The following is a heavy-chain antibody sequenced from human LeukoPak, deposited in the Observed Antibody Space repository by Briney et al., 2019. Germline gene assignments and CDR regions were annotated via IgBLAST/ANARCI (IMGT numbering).Heavy chain of an antibody. CDR3: ARDQYSSGWYGRSRYFDY. CDR2: ISSSGSTK. CDR1: GFSFSSYE. Sequence: GGSLRLSCAASGFSFSSYEMNWVRQAPGKGLEWVSYISSSGSTKYYADSVKGRFTISRDNAKNSLYLQMNSLRAEDTAIYYCARDQYSSGWYGRSRYFDYWGQGTLVTVSS. V-gene: IGHV3-48*03. J-gene: IGHJ4*02. D-gene: IGHD6-19*01.